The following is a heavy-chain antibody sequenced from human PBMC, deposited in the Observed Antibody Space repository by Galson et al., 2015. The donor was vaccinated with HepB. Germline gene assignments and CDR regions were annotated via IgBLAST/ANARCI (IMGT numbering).Heavy chain of an antibody. CDR2: IYYRGTT. V-gene: IGHV4-30-4*01. Sequence: TLSLTCTVSGASITSDDYYWNWIRQPPGKGLEWIGHIYYRGTTYYNPSLKSRITMSVDTSKNQFSLNLNSVTAADTAVYYCARDLYDSSAYHRGVFHIWGQGTMVTVSS. CDR3: ARDLYDSSAYHRGVFHI. D-gene: IGHD3-22*01. J-gene: IGHJ3*02. CDR1: GASITSDDYY.